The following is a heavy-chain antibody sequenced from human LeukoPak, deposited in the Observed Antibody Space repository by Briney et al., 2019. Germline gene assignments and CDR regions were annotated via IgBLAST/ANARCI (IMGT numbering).Heavy chain of an antibody. CDR2: INHSGST. CDR3: ARGPRGYDSSGLDY. Sequence: TSETLSLTCAVYGGSFSGYYWSWIRQPPGKGLEWIGEINHSGSTNYNPSLKSRVTISVDTSKNQFSLKLSSVTAADTAVYYCARGPRGYDSSGLDYWGQGTLVTVSS. J-gene: IGHJ4*02. V-gene: IGHV4-34*01. CDR1: GGSFSGYY. D-gene: IGHD3-22*01.